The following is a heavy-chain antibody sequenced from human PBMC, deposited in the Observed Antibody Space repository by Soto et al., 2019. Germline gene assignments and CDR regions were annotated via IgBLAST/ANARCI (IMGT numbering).Heavy chain of an antibody. Sequence: SETLSLTCAVYGGSFSGYYWSWIRQPPGKGLEWIGEINHSGSTNYNPSLKSRVTISVDTSKNQFSLKLSSVTAADTAVYYCARGPDDHYAFDIWGQGTMVTVSS. CDR2: INHSGST. J-gene: IGHJ3*02. CDR1: GGSFSGYY. V-gene: IGHV4-34*01. D-gene: IGHD1-1*01. CDR3: ARGPDDHYAFDI.